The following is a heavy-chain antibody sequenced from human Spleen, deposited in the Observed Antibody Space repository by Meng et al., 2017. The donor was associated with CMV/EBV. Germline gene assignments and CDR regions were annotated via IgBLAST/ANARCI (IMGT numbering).Heavy chain of an antibody. CDR3: ARHYLGVNYYYYGMGV. J-gene: IGHJ6*02. D-gene: IGHD3-16*01. V-gene: IGHV5-51*01. Sequence: KVSCKGSGYSFTSYWIGWVRQMPGKGLEWMGIIYPGDSDTRYSPYFQGQVTISADKSLSTAYLQWSSLKASDTAMYYCARHYLGVNYYYYGMGVWGQGTTVTVSS. CDR2: IYPGDSDT. CDR1: GYSFTSYW.